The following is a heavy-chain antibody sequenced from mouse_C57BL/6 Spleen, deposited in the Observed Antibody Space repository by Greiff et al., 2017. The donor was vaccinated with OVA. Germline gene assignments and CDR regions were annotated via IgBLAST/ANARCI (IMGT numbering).Heavy chain of an antibody. CDR1: GYTFTSYW. Sequence: QVQLQQPGAELVKPGASVKMSCKASGYTFTSYWITWVKQRPGQGLEWIGDIYPGSGSTNYNEKFKSKAKLTVDTSSSTAYMQLSSLTSEDSAVYYCATGGLYGPLMDYWGQGTSVTVSS. D-gene: IGHD1-1*02. CDR3: ATGGLYGPLMDY. CDR2: IYPGSGST. J-gene: IGHJ4*01. V-gene: IGHV1-55*01.